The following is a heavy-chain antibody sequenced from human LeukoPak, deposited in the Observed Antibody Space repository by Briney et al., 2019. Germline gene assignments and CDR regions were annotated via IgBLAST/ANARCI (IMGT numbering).Heavy chain of an antibody. CDR3: ASRIAVAGTLSHFQH. CDR1: GGAISSGGYS. D-gene: IGHD6-19*01. J-gene: IGHJ1*01. Sequence: SEPLSLTCAVSGGAISSGGYSWSWICQPPGKGLEWIWYVYHSGSTYYNPSLKSRVTISVDRSKNQFSLKLSSVTAADTAVYSCASRIAVAGTLSHFQHWGQGTLVTVSS. V-gene: IGHV4-30-2*01. CDR2: VYHSGST.